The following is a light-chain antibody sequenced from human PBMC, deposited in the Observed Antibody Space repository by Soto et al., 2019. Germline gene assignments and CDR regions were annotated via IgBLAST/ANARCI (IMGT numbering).Light chain of an antibody. CDR1: QVVVTAY. J-gene: IGKJ3*01. Sequence: ESVLTQSPGTLSVSPGERATLSCRASQVVVTAYIHWYQHKPGQAPRLLISGASTRASGIPDRFSGSGVGTDFTLTINRLEPEDCAVYYCLLFRGSPTFGPGSRVHI. V-gene: IGKV3-20*01. CDR2: GAS. CDR3: LLFRGSPT.